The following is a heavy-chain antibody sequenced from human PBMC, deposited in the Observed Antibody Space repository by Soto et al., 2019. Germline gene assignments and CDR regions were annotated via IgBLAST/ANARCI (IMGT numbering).Heavy chain of an antibody. J-gene: IGHJ6*03. V-gene: IGHV1-8*01. D-gene: IGHD3-3*01. CDR1: GYTFTSYD. CDR3: ARFITNPYYYYMDV. CDR2: MNPNSGNT. Sequence: QVQLVQSGAEVKKPGASVKVSCKASGYTFTSYDINWVRQATGQGREWMGWMNPNSGNTGYAQKFQGRVTMTRNTSISTAYMELSSLRSEDTAVYYCARFITNPYYYYMDVWGKGTTVTVSS.